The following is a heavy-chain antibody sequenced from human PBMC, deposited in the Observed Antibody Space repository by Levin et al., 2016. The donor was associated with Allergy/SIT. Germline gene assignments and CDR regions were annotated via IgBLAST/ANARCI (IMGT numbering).Heavy chain of an antibody. V-gene: IGHV1-69*13. CDR3: ARDRIAAAVTYYYYGMDV. J-gene: IGHJ6*02. D-gene: IGHD6-13*01. CDR1: GGTFSSYA. Sequence: SVKVSCKASGGTFSSYAISWVRQAPGQGLEWMGGIIPIFGTANYAQKFQGRVTITADESTSTAYMELSSLRSEDTAVYYCARDRIAAAVTYYYYGMDVWGQGTTVTVSS. CDR2: IIPIFGTA.